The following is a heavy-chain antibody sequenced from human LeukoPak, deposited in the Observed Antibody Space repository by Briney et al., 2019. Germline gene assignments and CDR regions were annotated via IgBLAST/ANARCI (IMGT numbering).Heavy chain of an antibody. CDR2: IRYDGSNK. Sequence: SGGSLRLSCAASGFTFSSYGMHWVRQAPGKGLEWVAFIRYDGSNKYYADSVKGRFTISRDNSKNTLYLQMNSLRAEDTAVYYCGIVVVPAAMEQGAFDIWGQGTMVTVSS. CDR3: GIVVVPAAMEQGAFDI. D-gene: IGHD2-2*01. J-gene: IGHJ3*02. CDR1: GFTFSSYG. V-gene: IGHV3-30*02.